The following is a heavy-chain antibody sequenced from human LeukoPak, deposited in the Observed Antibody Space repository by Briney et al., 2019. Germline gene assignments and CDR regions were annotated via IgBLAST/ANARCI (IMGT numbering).Heavy chain of an antibody. CDR1: GFTLSSYE. Sequence: GGSLRLSCTVSGFTLSSYEMSWIRQAPGKGLEWVSSVDYSGGDTHYADSVMGRFTISRDNSKNTLYLQLNSLRAEDTAVYYCARDSMAGANQGDYWGQGTLVTVSS. CDR2: VDYSGGDT. CDR3: ARDSMAGANQGDY. J-gene: IGHJ4*02. D-gene: IGHD2/OR15-2a*01. V-gene: IGHV3-23*01.